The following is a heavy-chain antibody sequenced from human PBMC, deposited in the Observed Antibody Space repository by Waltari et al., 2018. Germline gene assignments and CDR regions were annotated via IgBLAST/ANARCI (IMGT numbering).Heavy chain of an antibody. V-gene: IGHV1-2*04. J-gene: IGHJ3*02. CDR2: INPNSGGT. CDR1: GYTFTGYY. CDR3: AREGHDYGGNPDAFDI. D-gene: IGHD4-17*01. Sequence: QVQLVQSGAEVKKPGASVKVSCKASGYTFTGYYMHWVRQAHGQGLEWMGWINPNSGGTNYAQKFQGWVTMTRDTSISTAYMELSRLRSDDTAVYYCAREGHDYGGNPDAFDIWGQGTMVTVSS.